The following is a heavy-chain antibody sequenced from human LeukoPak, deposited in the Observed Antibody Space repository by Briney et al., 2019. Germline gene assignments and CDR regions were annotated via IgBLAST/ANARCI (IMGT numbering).Heavy chain of an antibody. D-gene: IGHD6-19*01. CDR3: AKDFGSSWSYFEYNSGWLWDY. Sequence: GGSLRLSCAASGLPFSSYAMNWVRQASGKGLEGVSAISGGGGYTFDPDSVKGRFTISRDNSKDTLYLQMNRLRAEDTAVYYCAKDFGSSWSYFEYNSGWLWDYWGQGTLVTVSS. V-gene: IGHV3-23*01. CDR1: GLPFSSYA. J-gene: IGHJ4*02. CDR2: ISGGGGYT.